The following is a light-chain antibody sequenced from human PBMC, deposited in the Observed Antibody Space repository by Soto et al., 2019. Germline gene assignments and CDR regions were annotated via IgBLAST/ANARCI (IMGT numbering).Light chain of an antibody. Sequence: VLTQSPGRLSLSPGERATVSCRASQTVTSSYLAWYQQRPGRAPQLLIYDAVKRATGISERFSGSESGRDYTLTISRLDPEESAVYYCQQYGDSITFGGGTKVEI. CDR3: QQYGDSIT. CDR2: DAV. V-gene: IGKV3-20*01. CDR1: QTVTSSY. J-gene: IGKJ4*01.